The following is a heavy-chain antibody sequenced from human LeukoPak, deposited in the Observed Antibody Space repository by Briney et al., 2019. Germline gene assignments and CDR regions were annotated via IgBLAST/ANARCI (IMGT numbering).Heavy chain of an antibody. CDR3: ARDPLYSSGWSGNWFDP. Sequence: GRSLRLSCAASGFTFSSYAMHWVRQAPGKGLEGVAVISYDGSNKYYADSVKGRFTISRDNSKNTLYLQMNSLRAEDTAVYYCARDPLYSSGWSGNWFDPWGQGTLVTVSS. J-gene: IGHJ5*02. CDR1: GFTFSSYA. D-gene: IGHD6-19*01. CDR2: ISYDGSNK. V-gene: IGHV3-30-3*01.